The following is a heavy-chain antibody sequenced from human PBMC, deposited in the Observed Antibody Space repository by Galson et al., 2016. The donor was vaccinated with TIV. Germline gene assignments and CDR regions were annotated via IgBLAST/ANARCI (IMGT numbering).Heavy chain of an antibody. CDR1: GGSFTSYS. CDR2: VIPILNTA. D-gene: IGHD1-1*01. CDR3: AKDQSKRQEVGSDAIEI. V-gene: IGHV1-69*08. Sequence: SVKVSCKASGGSFTSYSFSWVRQAPGQGPEWMGRVIPILNTANYAQRFQGRVTITADKSTSTSYLEVSSLKYDGTAVYYCAKDQSKRQEVGSDAIEIWGQGTTVTVSS. J-gene: IGHJ3*02.